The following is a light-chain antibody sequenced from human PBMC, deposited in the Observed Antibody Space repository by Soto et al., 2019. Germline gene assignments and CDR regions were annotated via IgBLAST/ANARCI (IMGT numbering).Light chain of an antibody. J-gene: IGLJ3*02. Sequence: QPVLTQSPSSSASLGASVKLTCTLSSGHSSYAIAWHQQQPEKGPRYLMKLNSDGSHSKGDAIPDRFSGSSSGAERYLTISSLQSADEADYYCQTWGTGTRGVFGGGTKLTVL. CDR3: QTWGTGTRGV. CDR2: LNSDGSH. V-gene: IGLV4-69*01. CDR1: SGHSSYA.